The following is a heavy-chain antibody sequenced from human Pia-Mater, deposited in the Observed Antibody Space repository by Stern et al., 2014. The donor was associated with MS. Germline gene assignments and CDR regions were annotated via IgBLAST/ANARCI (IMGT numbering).Heavy chain of an antibody. J-gene: IGHJ4*02. V-gene: IGHV3-11*01. CDR1: VFSFSDYY. CDR2: IGTRGTTI. D-gene: IGHD2-2*01. Sequence: VQLVESGGGLVKPGGSLRLSCAASVFSFSDYYMSWIRQAPGKGLEWVSYIGTRGTTIDYTDSVEGRFTISRDNAKNSLYLQMNSLRAEDTAVYYCARGGKSTFSYWGQGTLVTVSS. CDR3: ARGGKSTFSY.